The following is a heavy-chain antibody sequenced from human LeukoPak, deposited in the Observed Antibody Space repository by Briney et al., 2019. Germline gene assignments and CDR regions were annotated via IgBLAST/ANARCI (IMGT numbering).Heavy chain of an antibody. CDR3: ARSAQRSGGSCYPDY. Sequence: ASVKVSCKASGYTFTSYSISWVRQAPGQGLEWMGWISAYNGNTNYAQKLQGRVTMTTDTSTSTAYMELRSLRSDDTAVYYCARSAQRSGGSCYPDYWGQGTLVTVSS. D-gene: IGHD2-15*01. CDR1: GYTFTSYS. J-gene: IGHJ4*02. V-gene: IGHV1-18*04. CDR2: ISAYNGNT.